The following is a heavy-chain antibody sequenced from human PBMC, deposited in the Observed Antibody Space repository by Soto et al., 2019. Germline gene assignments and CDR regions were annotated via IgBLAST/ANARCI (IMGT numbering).Heavy chain of an antibody. D-gene: IGHD2-2*01. CDR3: ARESGDIVVVPAAMPYYYGMDV. V-gene: IGHV3-74*01. J-gene: IGHJ6*02. Sequence: GGSLRLSCAASGFTFSSYLMHWVRQAPGKGLVWVSRINSDGSSTSFADSVKGRFTISRDNSKNTLYLQMNSLRAEDTAVYYCARESGDIVVVPAAMPYYYGMDVWGQGTTVTVSS. CDR1: GFTFSSYL. CDR2: INSDGSST.